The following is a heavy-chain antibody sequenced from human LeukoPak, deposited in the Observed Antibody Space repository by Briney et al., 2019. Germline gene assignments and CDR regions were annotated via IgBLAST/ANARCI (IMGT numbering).Heavy chain of an antibody. J-gene: IGHJ4*02. D-gene: IGHD3-10*01. V-gene: IGHV5-51*01. CDR3: ARRYYYGSGSNLYYFDY. Sequence: GESLKISCKGSGYSFTSYWIGWVRQMPGKGLEWMGIIYPDDSDTRYSPSFQGQVTISADKSISTAYLQWSSLKASDTAMYYCARRYYYGSGSNLYYFDYWGQGTLVTVSS. CDR2: IYPDDSDT. CDR1: GYSFTSYW.